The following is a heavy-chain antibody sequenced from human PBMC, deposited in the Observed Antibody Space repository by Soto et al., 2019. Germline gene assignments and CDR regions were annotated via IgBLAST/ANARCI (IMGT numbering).Heavy chain of an antibody. D-gene: IGHD6-13*01. V-gene: IGHV3-13*01. CDR1: GFTFSSYD. J-gene: IGHJ3*02. CDR3: ARDRYSSSRSPGVAFDI. Sequence: GESLKISCAASGFTFSSYDMHWVRQATGKGLEWVSAIGTAGGTYYPGSVKGRFTISRENAKNSLYLQMNSLRAEDTAVYYCARDRYSSSRSPGVAFDIWGQGTMVTVSS. CDR2: IGTAGGT.